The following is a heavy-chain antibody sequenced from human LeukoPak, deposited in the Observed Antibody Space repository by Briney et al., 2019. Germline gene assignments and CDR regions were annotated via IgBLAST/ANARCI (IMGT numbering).Heavy chain of an antibody. CDR2: ISSSSSYI. D-gene: IGHD5-24*01. Sequence: GGSLRLSCAASGFTFSSYSMNWVRQAPGKGLEWVSSISSSSSYIYYADSVKGRFTISRDNAKNSLYRQMNSLRAEDTAVYYCARDVGDGYNHQEIDYWGQGTLVTVSS. CDR3: ARDVGDGYNHQEIDY. J-gene: IGHJ4*02. V-gene: IGHV3-21*01. CDR1: GFTFSSYS.